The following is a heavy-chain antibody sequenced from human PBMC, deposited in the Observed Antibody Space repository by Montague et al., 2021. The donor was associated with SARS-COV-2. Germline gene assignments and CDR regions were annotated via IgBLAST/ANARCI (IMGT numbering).Heavy chain of an antibody. D-gene: IGHD6-13*01. CDR2: ISGSGGRT. J-gene: IGHJ4*02. V-gene: IGHV3-23*01. CDR3: AKAALGSSSYFDY. CDR1: GFSFSTYA. Sequence: SLRLSCAASGFSFSTYAMIWVRQAPGKGLEWVSAISGSGGRTCYADSVKGRFTLSRDNSKNTLYLQMNSLRAEDTAVYYCAKAALGSSSYFDYWGQGTLVTVSS.